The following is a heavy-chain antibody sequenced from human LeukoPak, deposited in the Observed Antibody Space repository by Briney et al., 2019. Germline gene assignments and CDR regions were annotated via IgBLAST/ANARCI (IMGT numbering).Heavy chain of an antibody. V-gene: IGHV4-38-2*02. D-gene: IGHD3-10*01. J-gene: IGHJ4*02. CDR3: ARDGMVRGVIHY. CDR2: IYHSGST. Sequence: PSETLSLTCTVSGYSISSGYYWGWIRQPPGKGLEWIGSIYHSGSTYYNPSLRSRVTISVDTSKNQFSLKLSSVTAADTAVYYCARDGMVRGVIHYWGQGTLVTVSS. CDR1: GYSISSGYY.